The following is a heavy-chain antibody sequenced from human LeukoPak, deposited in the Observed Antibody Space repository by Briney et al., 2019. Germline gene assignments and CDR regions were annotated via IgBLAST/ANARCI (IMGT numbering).Heavy chain of an antibody. Sequence: PGGSLGLSCAASGFTFDDYGMSWVRQAPGKGLEWVSGINWNGGSTGYADSVKGRFTISRDNAKNSLYLQMNSLRAEDTALYYCARDRYGSGSYYNIPDYWGQGTLVTVSS. CDR3: ARDRYGSGSYYNIPDY. V-gene: IGHV3-20*04. J-gene: IGHJ4*02. D-gene: IGHD3-10*01. CDR2: INWNGGST. CDR1: GFTFDDYG.